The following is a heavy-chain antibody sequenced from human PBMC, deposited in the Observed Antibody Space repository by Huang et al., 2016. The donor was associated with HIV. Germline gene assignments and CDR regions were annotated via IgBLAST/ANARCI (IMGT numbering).Heavy chain of an antibody. CDR1: GFIFNNFA. V-gene: IGHV3-49*03. Sequence: QLVESGGDSVQSGRSLRLSCRGSGFIFNNFAINWFRQSPGKGLEWIGFVRSKAFGGKSKIAPSVKDRFTVSRDEAKNVAFLQMENLQVGDTAIYYCSPTGDDYFYFYMDVWGNGTAVTVS. CDR3: SPTGDDYFYFYMDV. J-gene: IGHJ6*03. CDR2: VRSKAFGGKS. D-gene: IGHD4-17*01.